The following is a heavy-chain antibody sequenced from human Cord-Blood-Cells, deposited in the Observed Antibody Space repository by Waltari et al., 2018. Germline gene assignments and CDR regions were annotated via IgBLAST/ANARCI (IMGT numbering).Heavy chain of an antibody. Sequence: QVQLQESGPGLVKPSETLSLTCTVSGGSVSSGSYYWSWIRQPPGKGLEWIGYIYYSGSTNYNPALKSRVTIAVDTSKNQFSLKLGSVTAADTAVYYCARDSGNWYFDLWGRGTLVTVSS. CDR1: GGSVSSGSYY. V-gene: IGHV4-61*01. CDR2: IYYSGST. D-gene: IGHD1-26*01. J-gene: IGHJ2*01. CDR3: ARDSGNWYFDL.